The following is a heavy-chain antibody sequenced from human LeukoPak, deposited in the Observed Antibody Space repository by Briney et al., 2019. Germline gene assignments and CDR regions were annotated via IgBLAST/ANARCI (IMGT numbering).Heavy chain of an antibody. CDR3: ARQDSSGYQVDY. CDR2: IYYSGST. V-gene: IGHV4-31*03. Sequence: PSQTLSLTCTVSGGSISSGGYYWSWIRQRPGKGLEWIGYIYYSGSTYYNPSLKSRVTISVDTSKNQFSLKLSSVTAADTAVYYCARQDSSGYQVDYWGQGTLVTVSS. J-gene: IGHJ4*02. D-gene: IGHD3-22*01. CDR1: GGSISSGGYY.